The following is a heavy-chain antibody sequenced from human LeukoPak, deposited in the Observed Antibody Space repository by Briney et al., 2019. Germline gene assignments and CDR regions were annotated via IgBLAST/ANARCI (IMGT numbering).Heavy chain of an antibody. J-gene: IGHJ4*02. Sequence: GGSLRLSCAASGFTFSSYSMNWVRQAPGKGLEWVSSISSGSNYIYYADSVKGRFTISRDNAKNSLYLQMNSLRAEDTAVFYCARVGYNYGQFDYWGQGTLVTVSS. CDR2: ISSGSNYI. V-gene: IGHV3-21*01. D-gene: IGHD5-18*01. CDR1: GFTFSSYS. CDR3: ARVGYNYGQFDY.